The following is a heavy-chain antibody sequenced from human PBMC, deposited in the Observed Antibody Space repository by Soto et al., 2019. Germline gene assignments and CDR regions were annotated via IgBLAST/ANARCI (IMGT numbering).Heavy chain of an antibody. CDR3: ARYNWNYYFDY. D-gene: IGHD1-7*01. Sequence: SETLSLTCTVSGGSISSYYWSWIRQPPGKGLEWIGYIYYSGSTNYNPSLKSRVTISVDTSKNQFSLKLSSVTAADTAVYYCARYNWNYYFDYWGQGTLVTVSS. CDR1: GGSISSYY. CDR2: IYYSGST. V-gene: IGHV4-59*01. J-gene: IGHJ4*02.